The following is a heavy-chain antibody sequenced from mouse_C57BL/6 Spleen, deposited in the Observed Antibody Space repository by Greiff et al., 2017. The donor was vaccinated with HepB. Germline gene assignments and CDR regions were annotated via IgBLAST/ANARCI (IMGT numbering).Heavy chain of an antibody. CDR3: ARTITTVVEGYFDV. CDR2: INPSNGGT. V-gene: IGHV1-53*01. D-gene: IGHD1-1*01. J-gene: IGHJ1*03. CDR1: GYTFTSYW. Sequence: VKLQQPGTELVKPGASVKLSCKASGYTFTSYWMHWVKQRPGQGLEWIGNINPSNGGTNYNEKFKSKATLTVDKSSSTAYMQLSSLTSEDSAVYYCARTITTVVEGYFDVWGTGTTVTVSS.